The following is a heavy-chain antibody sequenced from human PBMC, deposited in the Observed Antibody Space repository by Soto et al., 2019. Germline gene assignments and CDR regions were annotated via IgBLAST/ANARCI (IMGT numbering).Heavy chain of an antibody. J-gene: IGHJ5*02. V-gene: IGHV3-48*04. CDR1: GFSLSNYG. CDR3: ARYRTPDISRLFDP. D-gene: IGHD3-16*02. Sequence: EVQLVESGGGLVQPGGSLRLSCAASGFSLSNYGMNWVRQAPGRGLEWVSAIGSDSGGIQYADSVKGRFTISRDNSRNTLYLQMDSLRAGDTAVYYCARYRTPDISRLFDPWGLGTLVTVSS. CDR2: IGSDSGGI.